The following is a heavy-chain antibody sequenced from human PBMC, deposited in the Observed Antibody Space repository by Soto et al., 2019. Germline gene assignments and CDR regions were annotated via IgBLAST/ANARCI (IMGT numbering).Heavy chain of an antibody. D-gene: IGHD3-10*01. CDR1: GFTFSSYG. CDR2: ISYDGSNK. Sequence: QVQLVESGGGVVQPGRSLRLSCAASGFTFSSYGMHWVRQAPGKGLEWVAVISYDGSNKYYADSVKGRFTISRDNSKNTLYLQMNSLRAEDTAVYYCAKDQGGGRGYGSGSSYFDYWGQGTLVTVSS. V-gene: IGHV3-30*18. CDR3: AKDQGGGRGYGSGSSYFDY. J-gene: IGHJ4*02.